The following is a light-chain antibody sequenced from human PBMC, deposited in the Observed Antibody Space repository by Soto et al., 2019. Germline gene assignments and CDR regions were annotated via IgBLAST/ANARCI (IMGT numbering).Light chain of an antibody. J-gene: IGKJ4*01. CDR2: GAS. Sequence: EVVMTQSPSTLCVSPWERSTLSCRASQSVRSHLAWYQQKPGQAPSLLIFGASTRATGVPARFSGSESGTEFTLTISSLQSEDVAVYFCQQYNDWPRTFGGGTKVDIK. V-gene: IGKV3-15*01. CDR1: QSVRSH. CDR3: QQYNDWPRT.